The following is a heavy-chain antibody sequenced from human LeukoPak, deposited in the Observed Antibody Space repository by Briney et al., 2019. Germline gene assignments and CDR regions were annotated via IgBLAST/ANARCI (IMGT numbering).Heavy chain of an antibody. CDR3: ANRDGYNYDFDY. J-gene: IGHJ4*02. Sequence: GGSLRLSCAASGFTFSSYATSWVRQAPGKGLEWVSAISGSGGSTYYADSVKGRFTISRDNSKNTLYLQMNSLRAEDTAVYYCANRDGYNYDFDYWGQGTLVTVSS. D-gene: IGHD5-24*01. CDR1: GFTFSSYA. CDR2: ISGSGGST. V-gene: IGHV3-23*01.